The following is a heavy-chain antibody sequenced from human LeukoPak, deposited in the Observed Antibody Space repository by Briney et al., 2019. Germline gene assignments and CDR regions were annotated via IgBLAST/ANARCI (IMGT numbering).Heavy chain of an antibody. CDR2: IKQDGSQE. D-gene: IGHD3-3*01. V-gene: IGHV3-7*01. CDR3: ARGVPYDSWSGPHYSDY. CDR1: RFTLSTYW. Sequence: GGSLRLSCAASRFTLSTYWMSWVRQAPGKGLEWVAHIKQDGSQEYYVDSVKGRFTISRDSAKNSLYLQMNSLRAEDTAVYYCARGVPYDSWSGPHYSDYWGQGTLATVSS. J-gene: IGHJ4*02.